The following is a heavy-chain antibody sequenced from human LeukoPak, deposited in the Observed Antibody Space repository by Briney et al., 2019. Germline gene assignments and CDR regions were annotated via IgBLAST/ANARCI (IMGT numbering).Heavy chain of an antibody. V-gene: IGHV3-21*01. D-gene: IGHD3-9*01. CDR1: GFTFSSYS. CDR2: ISSSSSYI. CDR3: ARVYDILTGYRGDAFDI. Sequence: GGSLRLSCAASGFTFSSYSMNWVRQAPGKGLEWVSSISSSSSYIYYADSVKGRFTISRDNAKNSLYLQMNSLRAEDTAVYYCARVYDILTGYRGDAFDIWGQGTMVTVSS. J-gene: IGHJ3*02.